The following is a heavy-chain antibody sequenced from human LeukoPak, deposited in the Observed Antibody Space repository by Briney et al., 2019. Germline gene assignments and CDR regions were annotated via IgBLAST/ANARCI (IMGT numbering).Heavy chain of an antibody. Sequence: GGSLRLSCAASGFTFSSYSMNWVRQAPGKGLQWLGRIKSKTYGETTDYGAPVTGRFTISRDDSKNTLYLQMNSLITEDTAVYYCTTDAPTSSGTGFFDHWGQGTLVTVSP. CDR1: GFTFSSYS. J-gene: IGHJ4*02. V-gene: IGHV3-15*01. D-gene: IGHD1-14*01. CDR3: TTDAPTSSGTGFFDH. CDR2: IKSKTYGETT.